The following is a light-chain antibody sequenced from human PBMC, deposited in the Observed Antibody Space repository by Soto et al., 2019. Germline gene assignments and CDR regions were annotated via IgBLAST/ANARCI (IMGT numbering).Light chain of an antibody. Sequence: DIQMTQSPSTLSASVGDRVTITCRASQSISSWLAWYQQKPGKAPKLLIYDVSSLESGVPSRFSGSRSGTEFILTISSLQPDDFATYYCQQYNSYLFTFGQGTKLEIK. CDR3: QQYNSYLFT. V-gene: IGKV1-5*01. J-gene: IGKJ2*01. CDR1: QSISSW. CDR2: DVS.